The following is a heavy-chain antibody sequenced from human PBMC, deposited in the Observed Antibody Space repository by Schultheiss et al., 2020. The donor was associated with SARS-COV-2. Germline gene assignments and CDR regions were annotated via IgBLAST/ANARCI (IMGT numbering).Heavy chain of an antibody. CDR1: GGSISSYY. D-gene: IGHD2-15*01. J-gene: IGHJ4*02. Sequence: SETLSLTCTVSGGSISSYYWSWIRQPPGKGLEWIGYIYYSGSTNYNPSLKSRVTISVDTSKNQFSLKLSSVTAADTAVYYCASEERYCSGGSCGGGNSGDYWGQGTLVTVSS. CDR3: ASEERYCSGGSCGGGNSGDY. CDR2: IYYSGST. V-gene: IGHV4-59*12.